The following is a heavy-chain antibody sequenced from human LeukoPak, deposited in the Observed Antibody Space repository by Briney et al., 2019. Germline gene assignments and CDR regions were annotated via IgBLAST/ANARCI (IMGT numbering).Heavy chain of an antibody. CDR3: ARDGGYYNDSSGYSFDS. CDR1: GFTFSTYN. V-gene: IGHV3-21*01. J-gene: IGHJ4*02. CDR2: ISSSSSYI. Sequence: GSLRLSCAASGFTFSTYNMNWVRQAPGKGLEWVSSISSSSSYIYYADSVKGRFTISRDNAKNSLYLQMISLRAEDTALYYCARDGGYYNDSSGYSFDSWGQGTLVTVSS. D-gene: IGHD3-22*01.